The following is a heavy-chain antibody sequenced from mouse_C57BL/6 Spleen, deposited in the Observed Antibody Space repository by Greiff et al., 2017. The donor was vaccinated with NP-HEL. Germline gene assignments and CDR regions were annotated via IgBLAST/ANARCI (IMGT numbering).Heavy chain of an antibody. CDR3: ATIDDDYDEDY. V-gene: IGHV1-64*01. D-gene: IGHD2-4*01. CDR2: IHPNSGST. CDR1: GYTFTSYW. J-gene: IGHJ2*01. Sequence: QVQLQQPGAELVKPGASVKLSCKASGYTFTSYWMHWVKQRPGQGLEWIGMIHPNSGSTNYNEKFKSKATLTVDKSSSTAYMQLSSLTSEDSAVYYCATIDDDYDEDYWGQGTTLTVSS.